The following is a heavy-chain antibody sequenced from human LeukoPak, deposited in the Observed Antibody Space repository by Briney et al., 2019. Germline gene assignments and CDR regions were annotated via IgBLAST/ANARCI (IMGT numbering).Heavy chain of an antibody. CDR1: GGSISRGGYS. V-gene: IGHV4-30-4*07. J-gene: IGHJ4*02. D-gene: IGHD6-19*01. CDR2: FYYSGST. Sequence: PSETLSLTCAVSGGSISRGGYSWSWIRQPPGKGLEWIGYFYYSGSTYYNPSLKSRVTISVDKSKNQFSLKLSSVTAADTAVYYCARVSYIKGIAVAGLDYWGQGTLVTVSS. CDR3: ARVSYIKGIAVAGLDY.